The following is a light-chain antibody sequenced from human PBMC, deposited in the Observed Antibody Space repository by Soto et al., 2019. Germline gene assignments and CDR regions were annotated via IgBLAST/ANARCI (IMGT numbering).Light chain of an antibody. Sequence: EIELTQSPGTLSLSPGEGATLSCRASESVYSNYLAWYQQRPGQAPRLLIYGASSRATGIPDRFSGSGSGTDFNLSISRLEPEDFAVYYCQQYGNSPPNTFGPGTKVDIK. CDR2: GAS. V-gene: IGKV3-20*01. CDR3: QQYGNSPPNT. CDR1: ESVYSNY. J-gene: IGKJ1*01.